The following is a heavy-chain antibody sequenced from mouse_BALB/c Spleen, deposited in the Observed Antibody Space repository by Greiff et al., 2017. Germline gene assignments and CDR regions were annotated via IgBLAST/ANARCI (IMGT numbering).Heavy chain of an antibody. D-gene: IGHD1-1*01. V-gene: IGHV14-3*02. J-gene: IGHJ2*01. Sequence: VQLQQSGAELVKPGASVKLSCTASGFNIKDTYMHWVKQRPEQGLEWIGRIDPANGNTKYDPKFQGKATITADTSSNTAYLQISSLTSEDTAFYYCARWATTGYYFDYWGQGTTLTVSS. CDR1: GFNIKDTY. CDR2: IDPANGNT. CDR3: ARWATTGYYFDY.